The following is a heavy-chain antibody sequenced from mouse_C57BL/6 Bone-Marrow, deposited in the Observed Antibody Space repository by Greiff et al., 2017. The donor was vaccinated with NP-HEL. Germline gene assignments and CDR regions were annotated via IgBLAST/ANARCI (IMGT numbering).Heavy chain of an antibody. V-gene: IGHV1-64*01. Sequence: VQLQQPGAELVKPGASVKLSCTASGYTFTSYWMHWVKQRPGQGLEWIGMIHPNSGSTNYNEKFKSKATLTVDKSSSTAYMQLSSLTSEDSAVYYCARRPPGYFDYWGQGTTLTVSS. D-gene: IGHD6-1*01. CDR3: ARRPPGYFDY. CDR2: IHPNSGST. CDR1: GYTFTSYW. J-gene: IGHJ2*01.